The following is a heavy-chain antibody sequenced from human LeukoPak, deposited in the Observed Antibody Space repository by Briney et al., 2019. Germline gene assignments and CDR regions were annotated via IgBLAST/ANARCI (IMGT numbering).Heavy chain of an antibody. CDR3: ARAHGYTVTTTFDY. D-gene: IGHD4-17*01. Sequence: GASVKVSCKASGYTFTGYYMHWVRQAPGQGLEWMGWINPNSGGTNYAQKFQGRVTITADKSRTTAYMELSRLRSEDTAVYYCARAHGYTVTTTFDYWGQGIPVTVSS. CDR1: GYTFTGYY. CDR2: INPNSGGT. J-gene: IGHJ4*02. V-gene: IGHV1-2*02.